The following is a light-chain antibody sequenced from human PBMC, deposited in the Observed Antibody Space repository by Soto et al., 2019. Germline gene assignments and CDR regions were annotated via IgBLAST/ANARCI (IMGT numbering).Light chain of an antibody. CDR3: QQYNSYSRT. J-gene: IGKJ1*01. V-gene: IGKV1-5*03. Sequence: DIQMTQSPSTLSASLGDRISISCRASQNINTWLAWYQQRPGKAPKLLIYTASNVGSGVPSRFSGSGSGTDFTLTINGLHPDDFATYYCQQYNSYSRTFGPGTKVEI. CDR2: TAS. CDR1: QNINTW.